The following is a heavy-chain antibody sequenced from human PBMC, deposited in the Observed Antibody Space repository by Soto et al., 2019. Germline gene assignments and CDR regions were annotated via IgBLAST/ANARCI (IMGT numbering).Heavy chain of an antibody. D-gene: IGHD3-9*01. CDR1: GFTFSGSA. CDR3: TSQYYDILTGYCGY. J-gene: IGHJ4*02. Sequence: GGSLRLSCAASGFTFSGSAMHWVRQASGKGLEWVGRIRSKANSYATAYAASVKGRFTISRDDSKNTAYLQMNSLKTEDTAVYYCTSQYYDILTGYCGYWGQGTLVTVSS. CDR2: IRSKANSYAT. V-gene: IGHV3-73*01.